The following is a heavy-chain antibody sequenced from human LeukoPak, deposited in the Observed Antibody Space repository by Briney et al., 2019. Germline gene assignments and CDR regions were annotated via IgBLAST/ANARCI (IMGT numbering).Heavy chain of an antibody. CDR2: IIPILGIA. Sequence: SVKVSCKASGGTFSSYAISWVRQAPGQGLEWMGGIIPILGIANYAQKFQGRVTITADKSTSTAYMELSSLRSEDTAVYYCALLPDIVVVPAAIRDYYGMDVWGQGTTVTVSS. CDR1: GGTFSSYA. J-gene: IGHJ6*02. V-gene: IGHV1-69*10. D-gene: IGHD2-2*01. CDR3: ALLPDIVVVPAAIRDYYGMDV.